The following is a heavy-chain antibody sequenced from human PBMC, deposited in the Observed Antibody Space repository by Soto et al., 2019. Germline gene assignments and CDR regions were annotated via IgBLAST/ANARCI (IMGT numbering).Heavy chain of an antibody. V-gene: IGHV4-59*01. CDR1: GGSISSYY. CDR2: IYYSGST. D-gene: IGHD3-10*01. CDR3: ARGRGSGSSFYYYGMDV. J-gene: IGHJ6*02. Sequence: SETLSLTCTVSGGSISSYYWSWIRQPPGKGLERIGYIYYSGSTNYNPSLKSRVTISVDTSKNQFSLKLSSVTAADTAVYYCARGRGSGSSFYYYGMDVWGQGTTVTVSS.